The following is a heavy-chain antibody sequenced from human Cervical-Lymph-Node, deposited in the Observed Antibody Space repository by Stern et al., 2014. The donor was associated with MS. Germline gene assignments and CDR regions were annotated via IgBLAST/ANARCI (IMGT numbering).Heavy chain of an antibody. V-gene: IGHV3-30*18. D-gene: IGHD6-19*01. J-gene: IGHJ4*02. CDR1: GFTFSSYG. Sequence: MQLVESGGGVVQPGRSLRLSCAASGFTFSSYGMHWVRQAPGKGLEWVAVISYDGSNKYYADSVKGRFTISRDNSKNTLYLQMNSLRAEDTAVYYCAKAGWPRSIAVATPYWGQGTLVTVSS. CDR3: AKAGWPRSIAVATPY. CDR2: ISYDGSNK.